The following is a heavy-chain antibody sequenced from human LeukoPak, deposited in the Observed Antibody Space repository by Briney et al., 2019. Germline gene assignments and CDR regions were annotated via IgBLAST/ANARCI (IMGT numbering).Heavy chain of an antibody. V-gene: IGHV1-18*01. J-gene: IGHJ4*02. CDR2: ISAYNGNT. Sequence: ASVKVSCKASGYTFTSYGISWVRQAPGQGLEWMGWISAYNGNTNYAQKLQGRVTMTTDTSTSTAYMELRSLRSDDTAVYYCARGRVGTYYYDSSGYSEADYWGQGTLVTVSS. CDR3: ARGRVGTYYYDSSGYSEADY. D-gene: IGHD3-22*01. CDR1: GYTFTSYG.